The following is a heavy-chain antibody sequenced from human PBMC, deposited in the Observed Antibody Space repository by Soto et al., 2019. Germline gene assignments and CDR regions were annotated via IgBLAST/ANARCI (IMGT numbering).Heavy chain of an antibody. CDR3: ARDSYDSSAYPLEP. CDR1: GGSISSGGYY. V-gene: IGHV4-31*03. J-gene: IGHJ5*02. Sequence: PSETLSLTCTVSGGSISSGGYYWSWIRQHPGKGLEWIGYIYYSGSTYYNPSLKSRVTISVDTSKNQFSLKLSSVTAADTAVYYCARDSYDSSAYPLEPWGQGTRVTVSS. D-gene: IGHD3-22*01. CDR2: IYYSGST.